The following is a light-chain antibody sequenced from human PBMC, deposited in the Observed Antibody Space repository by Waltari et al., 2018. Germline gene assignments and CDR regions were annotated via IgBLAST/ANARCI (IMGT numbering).Light chain of an antibody. CDR3: NSRDTIGNLGGA. V-gene: IGLV3-19*01. CDR1: FLRSYS. J-gene: IGLJ3*02. Sequence: SSELTQDPAVSVALGQTVRITCRGDFLRSYSASWYQQKPGQAPILVIYDNDIRPSGIPDRFSGSSSGTTAALTITGAQAEDEADYYCNSRDTIGNLGGAFGGGTELTVL. CDR2: DND.